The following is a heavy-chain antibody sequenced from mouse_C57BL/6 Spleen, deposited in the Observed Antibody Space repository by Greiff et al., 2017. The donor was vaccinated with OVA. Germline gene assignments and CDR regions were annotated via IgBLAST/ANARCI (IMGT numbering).Heavy chain of an antibody. Sequence: VQLVESGPELVKPGASVKISCKASGYAFSSSWMNWVKQRPGKGLEWIGRIYPGDGDTNYNGKFKGKATLTADKSSSTAYMQLSSLTSEDSAVYFCARFCTTVVAPVDYWGQGTSVTVSS. D-gene: IGHD1-1*01. CDR1: GYAFSSSW. V-gene: IGHV1-82*01. CDR3: ARFCTTVVAPVDY. J-gene: IGHJ4*01. CDR2: IYPGDGDT.